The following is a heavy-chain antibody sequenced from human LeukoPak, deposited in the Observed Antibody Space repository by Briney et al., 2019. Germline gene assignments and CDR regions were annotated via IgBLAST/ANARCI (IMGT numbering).Heavy chain of an antibody. Sequence: ASVKVSCKASGYTFTSYDINWGRQATGQGLEWMGWMNPNSGNTGYAQKFQGRVTITRNTSISTAYMELSSLRSEDTAVYYCARSSGWELPSGAFDIWGQGTMVTVSS. CDR2: MNPNSGNT. D-gene: IGHD1-26*01. CDR1: GYTFTSYD. CDR3: ARSSGWELPSGAFDI. J-gene: IGHJ3*02. V-gene: IGHV1-8*03.